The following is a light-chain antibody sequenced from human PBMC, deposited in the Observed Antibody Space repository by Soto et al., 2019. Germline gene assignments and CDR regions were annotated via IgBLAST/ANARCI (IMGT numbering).Light chain of an antibody. CDR3: CSYAGGGSYV. J-gene: IGLJ1*01. CDR1: SSDVGNYNL. Sequence: QSALTQPASVSGSPGQSITISCTGSSSDVGNYNLVSWYQQHPGKAPKLMIYEGSKRPSGVSNRFSGSKSGNTASLTISGLQAEDEADYYCCSYAGGGSYVFGPGTKLTVL. CDR2: EGS. V-gene: IGLV2-23*01.